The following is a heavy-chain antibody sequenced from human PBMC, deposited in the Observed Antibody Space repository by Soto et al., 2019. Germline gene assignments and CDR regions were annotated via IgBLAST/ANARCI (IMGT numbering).Heavy chain of an antibody. CDR2: INPNSGGT. J-gene: IGHJ4*02. CDR1: GYTFTGYY. CDR3: ARDLGKYCSGGSCYSGYFDY. Sequence: QVQLVQSGAEVKKPGASVKVSCKASGYTFTGYYMHWVRQAPGQGLEWMGWINPNSGGTNYAQKFKGWVTMTRDTSISTAYMELSRLRSDDTAVYYCARDLGKYCSGGSCYSGYFDYWGQGTLVTVSS. V-gene: IGHV1-2*04. D-gene: IGHD2-15*01.